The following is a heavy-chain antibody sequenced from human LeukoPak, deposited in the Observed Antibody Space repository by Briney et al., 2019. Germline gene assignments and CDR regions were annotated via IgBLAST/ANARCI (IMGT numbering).Heavy chain of an antibody. CDR1: GGSISSSSYY. J-gene: IGHJ4*02. CDR2: IYYSGST. D-gene: IGHD3-10*01. Sequence: SETLSLTCTASGGSISSSSYYWGWIRQPPGKGLEWIGSIYYSGSTYYNPSLKSRVTISVDTSKNQFSLKLSSVTAADTAVYYCARPTMVRGVIDYWGQGTLVTVSS. CDR3: ARPTMVRGVIDY. V-gene: IGHV4-39*01.